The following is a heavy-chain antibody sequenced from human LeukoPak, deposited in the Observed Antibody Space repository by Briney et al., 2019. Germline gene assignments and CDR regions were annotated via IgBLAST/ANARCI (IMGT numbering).Heavy chain of an antibody. CDR3: ARDSYGMDV. V-gene: IGHV3-30-3*01. Sequence: GGSLRLSCAASEVTFITYAMHWVRQAPGRGLEWVAFVSYDGSNKYYADSVKGRFTISRDNSKNTLCLQMNSLRPEDTAVYYCARDSYGMDVWGQGTTVTVSS. CDR2: VSYDGSNK. CDR1: EVTFITYA. J-gene: IGHJ6*02.